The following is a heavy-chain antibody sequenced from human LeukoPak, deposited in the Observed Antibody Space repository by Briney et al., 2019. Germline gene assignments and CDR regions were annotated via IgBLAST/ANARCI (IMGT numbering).Heavy chain of an antibody. V-gene: IGHV1-46*01. CDR1: EYTFTNFY. Sequence: ASVKVSCKPSEYTFTNFYMHWVRQAPGQGLEWMGIINPSDDSTIYAQKFQGRVTVTRDTSTSTVYMELSSLRSEDTAVYYCARAWRYTDWFDPWGQGTLVTVSS. J-gene: IGHJ5*02. CDR2: INPSDDST. D-gene: IGHD1-14*01. CDR3: ARAWRYTDWFDP.